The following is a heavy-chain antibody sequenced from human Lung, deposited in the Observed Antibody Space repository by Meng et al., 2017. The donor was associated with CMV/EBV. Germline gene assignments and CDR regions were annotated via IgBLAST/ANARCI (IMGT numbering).Heavy chain of an antibody. CDR3: VRNRPSWN. CDR1: GITITGYW. Sequence: GESXKISCAASGITITGYWMHWVPQVPGKGLVWVSRIETGGSITNYADSVKGRFTISRDNAKNTVSLQMNSVRDDDTAVYYCVRNRPSWNWGQGTLVTVSS. CDR2: IETGGSIT. J-gene: IGHJ4*02. V-gene: IGHV3-74*01. D-gene: IGHD6-13*01.